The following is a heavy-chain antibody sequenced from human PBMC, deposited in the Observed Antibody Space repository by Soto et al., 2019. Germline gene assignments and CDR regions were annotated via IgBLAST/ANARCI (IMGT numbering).Heavy chain of an antibody. Sequence: QVQLVESGGGVVQPGRSLRLSCAASGFTFSSYGMHWVRQAPGKGLEWVAVISYDGSNKYYADSVKGRFTISRDNSKNTLYLQMNSLRAEDTAVYYCSKANCGSGVDYWGQGTLVTVSS. V-gene: IGHV3-30*18. CDR3: SKANCGSGVDY. J-gene: IGHJ4*02. D-gene: IGHD7-27*01. CDR1: GFTFSSYG. CDR2: ISYDGSNK.